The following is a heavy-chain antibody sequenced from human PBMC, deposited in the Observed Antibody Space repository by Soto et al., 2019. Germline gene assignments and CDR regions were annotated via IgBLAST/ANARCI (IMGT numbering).Heavy chain of an antibody. Sequence: PSETLSLTCTVSGGSISSSSYYWGWIRQPPGKGLEWIGSIYYSGSTYYNPSLKSRVTMSVDTSKKEFSLKLSSVTAADTAVYFCARGSPERFSMVRGVLPLLHYFDSWGQGNPVTVS. V-gene: IGHV4-39*07. D-gene: IGHD3-10*01. CDR1: GGSISSSSYY. CDR2: IYYSGST. CDR3: ARGSPERFSMVRGVLPLLHYFDS. J-gene: IGHJ4*02.